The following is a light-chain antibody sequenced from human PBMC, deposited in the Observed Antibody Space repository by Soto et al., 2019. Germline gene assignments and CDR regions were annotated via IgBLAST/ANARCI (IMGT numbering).Light chain of an antibody. CDR1: SSNIGAGYE. CDR3: QSYDSSGWV. V-gene: IGLV1-40*01. CDR2: GNS. Sequence: QSVLTQPPSVSGAPGQRVLISCTGNSSNIGAGYEVHWYQQLPGTAPKVLIYGNSNRPSGVPDRFSGSKSGTSASLAITGLQAEDEAGYYCQSYDSSGWVFGGGTKLTVL. J-gene: IGLJ3*02.